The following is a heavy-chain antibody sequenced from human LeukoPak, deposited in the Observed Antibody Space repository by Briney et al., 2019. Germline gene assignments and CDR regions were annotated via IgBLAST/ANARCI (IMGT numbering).Heavy chain of an antibody. CDR3: ARRGYSTGWYYFDY. J-gene: IGHJ4*02. CDR2: IYSSGST. Sequence: SETLSLTCTVSGGSVSSYYWSWIRQPPGKGLEWIGYIYSSGSTNYNPSLESRVTISVDTSKNQFSLKLSSVTAADTAVYYCARRGYSTGWYYFDYWGQGTLVTVSS. D-gene: IGHD6-19*01. V-gene: IGHV4-59*08. CDR1: GGSVSSYY.